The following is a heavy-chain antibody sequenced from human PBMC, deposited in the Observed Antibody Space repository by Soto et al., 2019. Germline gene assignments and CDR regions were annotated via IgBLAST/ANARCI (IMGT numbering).Heavy chain of an antibody. Sequence: QVQLQESGPGLVKPSQTLSLTCTVSGGSISSGDYYWSWIRQPPGKGLEWIGYIYYSGSTYYNPSLKSRVTLSVDTSKHQFSLKLSSVTAADTAVYYCARVTTVTHGGWFDPWGQGTLVTVSS. CDR3: ARVTTVTHGGWFDP. D-gene: IGHD4-17*01. V-gene: IGHV4-30-4*01. J-gene: IGHJ5*02. CDR2: IYYSGST. CDR1: GGSISSGDYY.